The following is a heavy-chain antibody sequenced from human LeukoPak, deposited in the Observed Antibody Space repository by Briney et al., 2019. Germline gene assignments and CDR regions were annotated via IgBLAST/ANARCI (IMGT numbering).Heavy chain of an antibody. Sequence: SVKVSCKASGGTFSSYAISWVRQAPGQGLEWMGRIIPILGIANYAQKFQGRVTNTADKSTSTAYMELSSLRSEDTAVYYCASQIAVAGLYYFDYWGQGTLVTVSS. J-gene: IGHJ4*02. CDR3: ASQIAVAGLYYFDY. D-gene: IGHD6-19*01. CDR1: GGTFSSYA. CDR2: IIPILGIA. V-gene: IGHV1-69*04.